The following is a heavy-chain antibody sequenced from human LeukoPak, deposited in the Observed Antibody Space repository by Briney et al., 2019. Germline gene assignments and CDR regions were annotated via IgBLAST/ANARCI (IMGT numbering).Heavy chain of an antibody. J-gene: IGHJ6*03. CDR3: AKEDGDSYGIYYYYYMGV. V-gene: IGHV3-30*02. D-gene: IGHD5-18*01. CDR2: IRYDGSNK. Sequence: GGSLRLSCAASGFTFSSYGMHWVRQAPGKGLEWVAFIRYDGSNKYYADSVKGRFTISRDNSKNTLYLQMNSLRAEDTAVYYCAKEDGDSYGIYYYYYMGVWGKGTTVTVSS. CDR1: GFTFSSYG.